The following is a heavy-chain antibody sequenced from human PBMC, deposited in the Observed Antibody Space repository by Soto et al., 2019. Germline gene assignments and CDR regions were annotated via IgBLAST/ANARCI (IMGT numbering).Heavy chain of an antibody. Sequence: QVQLQESGPGLVKPSGTLSLTCVVSGGSISSSNWWSWVRQPPGTGLEWIGEMYHIGSTNYNPSLKSRVXXSXHXXKNQFSPEVSPGTAADTAVYSCARPRGRNGGAFDYWGQGLLVTVSS. CDR2: MYHIGST. CDR3: ARPRGRNGGAFDY. V-gene: IGHV4-4*02. D-gene: IGHD2-8*01. CDR1: GGSISSSNW. J-gene: IGHJ4*02.